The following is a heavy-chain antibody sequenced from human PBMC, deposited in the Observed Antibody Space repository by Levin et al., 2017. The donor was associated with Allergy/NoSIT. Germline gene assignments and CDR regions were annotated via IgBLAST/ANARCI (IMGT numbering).Heavy chain of an antibody. D-gene: IGHD3-22*01. V-gene: IGHV4-39*01. Sequence: KPSETLSLTCTVSGGSISSSSYYWGWIRQPPGKGLEWIGTIFYSGTTYYNPSLKSRVTISVDTSQNQFSLNLSSVTAADTAVYYCARHRYYYDSGGVDDAFDIWGQGTLVTVSS. CDR2: IFYSGTT. CDR3: ARHRYYYDSGGVDDAFDI. CDR1: GGSISSSSYY. J-gene: IGHJ3*02.